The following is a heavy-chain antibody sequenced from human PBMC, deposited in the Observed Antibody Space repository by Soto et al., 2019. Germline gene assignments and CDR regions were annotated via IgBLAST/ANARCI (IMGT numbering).Heavy chain of an antibody. J-gene: IGHJ4*02. CDR1: GGSISSGGYY. V-gene: IGHV4-30-4*08. Sequence: SETLSLTCTVSGGSISSGGYYCNWIRQLPGKGLEWIGYIYYSGNTYYNPSLKSRVTISVDTSKNQFSLKLSSVTAADTAVYYCVGSGYSPFDYWGQGTLVTVSS. D-gene: IGHD3-22*01. CDR3: VGSGYSPFDY. CDR2: IYYSGNT.